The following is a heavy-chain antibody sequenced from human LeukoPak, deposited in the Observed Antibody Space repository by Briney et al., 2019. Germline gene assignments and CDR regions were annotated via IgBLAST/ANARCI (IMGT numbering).Heavy chain of an antibody. D-gene: IGHD6-19*01. J-gene: IGHJ4*02. CDR3: AGGTGWLIDY. CDR1: GFTLSNSW. Sequence: GGSLRLSCAASGFTLSNSWMNWVRQAPGKGLEWVANIKKDGSDKYYVDSVKGRFTISRDNAKNSLYLQMSSLRAEDTAVYYCAGGTGWLIDYWGQGSLVTVSS. V-gene: IGHV3-7*05. CDR2: IKKDGSDK.